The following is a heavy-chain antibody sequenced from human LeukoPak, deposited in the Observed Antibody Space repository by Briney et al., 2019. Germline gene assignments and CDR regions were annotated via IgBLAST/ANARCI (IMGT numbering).Heavy chain of an antibody. J-gene: IGHJ3*01. D-gene: IGHD1-26*01. CDR1: GFTFSNAW. V-gene: IGHV3-15*01. CDR2: IKSKTDGGTT. Sequence: GGSLRLSCAASGFTFSNAWMTWVRQAPRKGLEWVGHIKSKTDGGTTDCAAPVKGRFTISRDDSKHTLYLQMNSLKTEDTAVYYCTTWDGVNWGQGTMVTVSS. CDR3: TTWDGVN.